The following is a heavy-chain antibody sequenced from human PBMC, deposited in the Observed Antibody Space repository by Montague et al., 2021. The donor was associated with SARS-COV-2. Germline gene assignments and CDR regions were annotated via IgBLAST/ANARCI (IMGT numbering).Heavy chain of an antibody. V-gene: IGHV4-34*01. Sequence: SETLSLTCAAYGRSFTTYYWSWIRQPPGKGLEWIGEINHGGTTNFNPALKSRVTMSVDTSKNQFSLTLTSVTAADTAIYFCARNSFRARFLDWSFYFTFWGQGSVVTVSS. CDR3: ARNSFRARFLDWSFYFTF. D-gene: IGHD3/OR15-3a*01. J-gene: IGHJ4*02. CDR1: GRSFTTYY. CDR2: INHGGTT.